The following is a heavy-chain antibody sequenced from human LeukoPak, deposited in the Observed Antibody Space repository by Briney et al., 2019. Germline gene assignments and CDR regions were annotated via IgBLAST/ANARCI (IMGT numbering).Heavy chain of an antibody. Sequence: GGSLRLSCAASGFTFSSYWMSWVRQAPGKGLEWVANIKQDGSNKYYADSVKGRFTISRDNSKNTLYLQMNSLRAEDTAVYYCAKTHDFGDYVGAFDIWGQGTMVTVSS. J-gene: IGHJ3*02. CDR3: AKTHDFGDYVGAFDI. CDR2: IKQDGSNK. V-gene: IGHV3-7*01. D-gene: IGHD4-17*01. CDR1: GFTFSSYW.